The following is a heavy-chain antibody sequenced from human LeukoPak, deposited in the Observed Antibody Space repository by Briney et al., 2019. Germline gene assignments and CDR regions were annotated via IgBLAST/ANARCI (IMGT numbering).Heavy chain of an antibody. CDR2: ISYSGST. J-gene: IGHJ4*02. Sequence: PSETLSLTCTVSGGSINTYYWSWLRQPPGKGLEWIGYISYSGSTNYNPSLKGRVTISVDTSKNQFSLKLSSVTAADTAVYYCAKAPDIGYFDYWGQGTLVTVSS. CDR1: GGSINTYY. CDR3: AKAPDIGYFDY. V-gene: IGHV4-59*01.